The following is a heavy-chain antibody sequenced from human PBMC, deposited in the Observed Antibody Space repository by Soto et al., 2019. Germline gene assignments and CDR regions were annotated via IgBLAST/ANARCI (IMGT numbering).Heavy chain of an antibody. CDR2: IYYSGST. J-gene: IGHJ6*02. CDR1: GGSISSSSYH. Sequence: SETLSLTCTVSGGSISSSSYHWGWIRQPPGKGLEWIGSIYYSGSTYYKPSLKSRVTISVDTSKNQISLKLSSVTATDTAVYYCARLESGSGSDNYVNYDMDVWGQGTTVTVSS. V-gene: IGHV4-39*01. D-gene: IGHD3-10*01. CDR3: ARLESGSGSDNYVNYDMDV.